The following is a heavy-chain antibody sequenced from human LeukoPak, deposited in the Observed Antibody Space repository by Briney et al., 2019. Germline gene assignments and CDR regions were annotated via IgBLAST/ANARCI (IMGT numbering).Heavy chain of an antibody. D-gene: IGHD3-10*01. CDR1: GFTFSDYG. V-gene: IGHV3-23*01. CDR2: ISSTGGTT. Sequence: GGTLRLSCAASGFTFSDYGMSWVRQAPGKGLEWISSISSTGGTTYYADSVKGRFTISRDNSKNTLFLQVNSLRAEDTAVYYCAREDGSGSYYNWFDPWGQGTLVTVSS. J-gene: IGHJ5*02. CDR3: AREDGSGSYYNWFDP.